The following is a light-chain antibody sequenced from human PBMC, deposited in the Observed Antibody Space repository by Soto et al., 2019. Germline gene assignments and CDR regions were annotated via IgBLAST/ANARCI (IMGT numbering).Light chain of an antibody. CDR2: DAS. J-gene: IGKJ5*01. CDR3: QQRSNWPPIT. V-gene: IGKV3-11*01. Sequence: EIVLTQSPATLSLSPGERATLSCRASQSVSSYLAWYQQKPGQAPRLLIYDASNRATGIPARFSGSGSGTDFTLTINSLEPEDFAVYYCQQRSNWPPITFGQGTRLEI. CDR1: QSVSSY.